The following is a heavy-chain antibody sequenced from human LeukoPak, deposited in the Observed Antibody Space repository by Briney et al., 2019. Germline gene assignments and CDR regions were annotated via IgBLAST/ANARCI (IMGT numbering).Heavy chain of an antibody. D-gene: IGHD2-2*01. CDR2: MNPNSGNT. V-gene: IGHV1-8*01. CDR1: GYTFTRYD. Sequence: ASVKVSCKASGYTFTRYDINWVRQAPGQGLEWMGWMNPNSGNTGYAQKLQGRVTMTRNTSISTAYMELSSLRSEHTAVYYCARSPYCCSTSCYLNWFDPWGQGTLVTVSS. CDR3: ARSPYCCSTSCYLNWFDP. J-gene: IGHJ5*02.